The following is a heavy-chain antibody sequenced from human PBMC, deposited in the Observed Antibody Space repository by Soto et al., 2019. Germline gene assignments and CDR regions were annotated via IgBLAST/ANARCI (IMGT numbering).Heavy chain of an antibody. CDR1: GYTFTSYD. CDR2: MNPNSGNT. D-gene: IGHD6-6*01. V-gene: IGHV1-8*01. CDR3: ARSKGLSSSYYYYGMDV. Sequence: ASVKVSCKASGYTFTSYDINWVRQATGQGLEWMGWMNPNSGNTGYAQKFQGRVTMTRNTSISTAYMELGSLRSEDTAVYYCARSKGLSSSYYYYGMDVWGQGTTVTVSS. J-gene: IGHJ6*02.